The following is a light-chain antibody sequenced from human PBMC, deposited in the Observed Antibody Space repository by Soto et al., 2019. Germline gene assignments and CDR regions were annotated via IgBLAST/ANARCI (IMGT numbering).Light chain of an antibody. CDR2: RNH. CDR1: NSNIASNF. V-gene: IGLV1-47*01. J-gene: IGLJ2*01. CDR3: ATWDDSLGVV. Sequence: QAVVTQPPSASGTPGQRVTISCSGGNSNIASNFVHWYQLLPGAAPTLVIYRNHQRPSGVPDRFSGSKSGTSASLAISGLRSEDEADYFCATWDDSLGVVFGGGTKVTVL.